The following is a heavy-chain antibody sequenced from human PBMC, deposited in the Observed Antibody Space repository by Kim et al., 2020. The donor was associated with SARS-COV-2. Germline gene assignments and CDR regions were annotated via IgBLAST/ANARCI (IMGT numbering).Heavy chain of an antibody. D-gene: IGHD4-4*01. CDR1: GLTFSSFA. CDR2: IGGRGGYI. J-gene: IGHJ6*02. V-gene: IGHV3-23*01. CDR3: AKMKDYILKNYAMDV. Sequence: GGSLRLSCAASGLTFSSFAMSWVRQAPGKGLEWVSVIGGRGGYIDYADSVKGRFTISRDNSKNSLYLQMISLGAEDTAVYFCAKMKDYILKNYAMDVWGQGAAVFVSS.